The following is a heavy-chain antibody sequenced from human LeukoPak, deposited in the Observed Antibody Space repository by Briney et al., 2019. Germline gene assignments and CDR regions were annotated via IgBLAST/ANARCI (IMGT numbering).Heavy chain of an antibody. Sequence: SETLSLTCTVSGGSISSGDYYWGWIRQPPGKGLEWIGYIYYSGSTYYNPSLKSRVTISVDTSKNQFSLKLSSVTAADTAVYYCARGITMVRGVTQIYYYGMDVWGKGTTVTVSS. CDR1: GGSISSGDYY. V-gene: IGHV4-30-4*01. CDR3: ARGITMVRGVTQIYYYGMDV. D-gene: IGHD3-10*01. J-gene: IGHJ6*04. CDR2: IYYSGST.